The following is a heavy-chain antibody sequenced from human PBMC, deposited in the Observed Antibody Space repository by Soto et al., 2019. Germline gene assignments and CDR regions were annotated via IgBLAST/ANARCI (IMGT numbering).Heavy chain of an antibody. D-gene: IGHD3-3*01. CDR2: ISGSGGST. Sequence: GGSLRLSCAASGFTFSSYAMSWVRQAPGKGLEWVSAISGSGGSTYYADSVKGRFTISRDNSKNTLYLQMNSLRAEDTAVYYCARGYDFWSGYYGFDYWGQGTLVTVSS. V-gene: IGHV3-23*01. CDR3: ARGYDFWSGYYGFDY. J-gene: IGHJ4*02. CDR1: GFTFSSYA.